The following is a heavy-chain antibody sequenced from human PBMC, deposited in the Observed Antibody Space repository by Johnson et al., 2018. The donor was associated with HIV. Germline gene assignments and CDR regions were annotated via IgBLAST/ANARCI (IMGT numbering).Heavy chain of an antibody. V-gene: IGHV3-30*04. CDR1: GFKFDDYA. Sequence: QVQLVESGGGVVQPGTSLRLSCAASGFKFDDYAMHWVRQFPGKGLEWLIVISYDGSNTYYADSVKGRFTISRDNSKNTLYLQMNSLRAEDTAVYYCASLGLDLLVKAPLSVVFDTFNIWGQGTLVTVSS. CDR2: ISYDGSNT. D-gene: IGHD3-16*01. CDR3: ASLGLDLLVKAPLSVVFDTFNI. J-gene: IGHJ3*02.